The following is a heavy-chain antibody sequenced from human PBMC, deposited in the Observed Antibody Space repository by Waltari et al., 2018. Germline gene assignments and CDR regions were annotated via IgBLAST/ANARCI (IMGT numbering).Heavy chain of an antibody. J-gene: IGHJ6*02. CDR3: ARLAVAGPDVFSYFYGMDV. CDR2: IHIPSTT. V-gene: IGHV3-53*02. D-gene: IGHD6-19*01. Sequence: EVQLVETGGGLIQPGGSLRLSCAASGFTVSNNSMTWVRQDPGKGLEWVSVIHIPSTTYYADSVKGRFTMSRDNSKNTLSLQMNSLRDEDTAVYYCARLAVAGPDVFSYFYGMDVWGQGTTVTVSS. CDR1: GFTVSNNS.